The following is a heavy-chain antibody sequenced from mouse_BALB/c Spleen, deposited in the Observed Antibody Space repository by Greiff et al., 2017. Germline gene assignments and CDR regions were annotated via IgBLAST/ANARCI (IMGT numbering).Heavy chain of an antibody. CDR1: GFTFSNYW. D-gene: IGHD4-1*02. V-gene: IGHV6-6*02. CDR3: TTNWGLDY. Sequence: DVKVEESGGGLVQPGGSMKLSCVASGFTFSNYWMNWVRQSPEKGLEWVAEIRLKSNNYATHYAESVKGRFTISRDDSKSSVYLQMNNLRAEDTGIYYCTTNWGLDYWGQGTTLTVSS. CDR2: IRLKSNNYAT. J-gene: IGHJ2*01.